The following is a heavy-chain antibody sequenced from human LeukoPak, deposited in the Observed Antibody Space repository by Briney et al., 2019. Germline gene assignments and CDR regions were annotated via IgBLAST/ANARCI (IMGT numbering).Heavy chain of an antibody. V-gene: IGHV3-23*01. Sequence: GGSLRLSCAASGFTFSDYYMTWVRQAPGKGLEWVSGISGSGSNTYYADSVKGRFTISRDNSKNTLYLQMNSLRAEDTAAYYCAKGTYDSRGHFDYWGQGTLVSVSS. CDR2: ISGSGSNT. D-gene: IGHD3-22*01. J-gene: IGHJ4*02. CDR3: AKGTYDSRGHFDY. CDR1: GFTFSDYY.